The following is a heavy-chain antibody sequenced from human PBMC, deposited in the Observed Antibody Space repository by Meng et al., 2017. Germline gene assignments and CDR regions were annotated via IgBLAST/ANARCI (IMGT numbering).Heavy chain of an antibody. V-gene: IGHV1-2*02. J-gene: IGHJ6*02. CDR3: ARVLSMYSSSWYENFYYGMDV. D-gene: IGHD6-13*01. CDR1: GYTFTGYY. Sequence: ASVKVSCKASGYTFTGYYMHWVRQAPGQGLEWMGWINPNSGGTNYAQKFQGRVTMTRDTSISTAYMELSRLRSDDTAAYYCARVLSMYSSSWYENFYYGMDVWGQGTTVTVSS. CDR2: INPNSGGT.